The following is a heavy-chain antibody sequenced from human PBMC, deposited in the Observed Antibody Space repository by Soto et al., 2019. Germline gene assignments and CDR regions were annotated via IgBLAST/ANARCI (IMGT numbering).Heavy chain of an antibody. CDR1: GFTVVDDC. J-gene: IGHJ4*02. Sequence: GPQRLRNAASGFTVVDDCMDWVRQTPGKGLEWVANINQDGSDKNYVDSVKGRFTISRDNAKNSVYLQMSSLTAEDSALYYCSRSLDSWGRGPLVTVSS. CDR3: SRSLDS. CDR2: INQDGSDK. V-gene: IGHV3-7*01.